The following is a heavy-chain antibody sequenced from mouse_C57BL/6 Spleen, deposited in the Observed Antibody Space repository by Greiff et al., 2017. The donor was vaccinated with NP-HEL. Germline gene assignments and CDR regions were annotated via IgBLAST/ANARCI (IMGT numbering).Heavy chain of an antibody. CDR3: ARVGGYDEGYYFDY. V-gene: IGHV3-6*01. D-gene: IGHD2-2*01. CDR1: GYSITSGYY. Sequence: VQLQQSGPGLVKPSQSLSLTCSVTGYSITSGYYWNWIRQFPGNKLEWMGYISYDGSNNYNPSLKNRISITRDTSKNQFFLKLNSVTTEDTATYYCARVGGYDEGYYFDYWGQGTTLTVSS. J-gene: IGHJ2*01. CDR2: ISYDGSN.